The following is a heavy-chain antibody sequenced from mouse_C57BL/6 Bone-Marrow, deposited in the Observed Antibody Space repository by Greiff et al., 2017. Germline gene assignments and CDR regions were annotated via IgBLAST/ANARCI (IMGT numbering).Heavy chain of an antibody. J-gene: IGHJ4*01. CDR2: IHPSDSDT. CDR1: GYTFTTYW. V-gene: IGHV1-74*01. Sequence: VQLQQPGAELVKPGASVKVSCKASGYTFTTYWMHWVKQRPGQGLEWIGRIHPSDSDTNYNQKFKGKGTLTVDKSSSTVYMQLSSLTSEDYAVYYCERSPMGLLSYAMDYWGQGTTVTVSS. CDR3: ERSPMGLLSYAMDY. D-gene: IGHD2-3*01.